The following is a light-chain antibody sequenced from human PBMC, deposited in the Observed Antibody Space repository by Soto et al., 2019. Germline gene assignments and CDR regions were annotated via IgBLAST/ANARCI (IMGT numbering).Light chain of an antibody. CDR3: LQTFQLPLT. V-gene: IGKV2D-29*01. J-gene: IGKJ4*01. CDR1: QSLLHTDGKTY. Sequence: EIVVTQTPPSLSVTPGQSASISCRTSQSLLHTDGKTYLYWYLQKPGQPPHLLVYEGFNRFAGGPDRFSGSESGTDFTLKISRVEAEDCGVYYCLQTFQLPLTFGGGTKVEI. CDR2: EGF.